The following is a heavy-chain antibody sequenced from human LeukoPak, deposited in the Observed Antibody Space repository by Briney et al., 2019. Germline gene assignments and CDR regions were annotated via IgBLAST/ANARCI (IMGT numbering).Heavy chain of an antibody. V-gene: IGHV3-21*01. D-gene: IGHD5-18*01. CDR1: GFTFSSYS. Sequence: PGGSLRLSCAASGFTFSSYSMNWVRQAPGKGLEWVSSISSSSSYIYYADSVKGRFTISRDNAKNSLYLQMNSLRAEDTAVYYCAATRGAMVRSRLDYWGQGTLVTVSS. J-gene: IGHJ4*02. CDR3: AATRGAMVRSRLDY. CDR2: ISSSSSYI.